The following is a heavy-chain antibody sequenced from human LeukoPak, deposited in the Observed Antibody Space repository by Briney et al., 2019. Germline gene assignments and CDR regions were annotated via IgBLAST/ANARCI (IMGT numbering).Heavy chain of an antibody. Sequence: KPGGSLRLSCATSGFTLSRYGVARVRQAPGKGLEWVSSISSSSSYIYYADSVKGRFTISRDNAKNSLYLQMNSLRAEDTAVYYCARDGSDCSPTSCFKGWFDPWGQGTLVTVSS. J-gene: IGHJ5*02. D-gene: IGHD2-2*01. CDR3: ARDGSDCSPTSCFKGWFDP. V-gene: IGHV3-21*01. CDR1: GFTLSRYG. CDR2: ISSSSSYI.